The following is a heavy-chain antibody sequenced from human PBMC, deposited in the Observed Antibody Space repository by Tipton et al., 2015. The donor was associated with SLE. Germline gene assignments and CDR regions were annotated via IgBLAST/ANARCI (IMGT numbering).Heavy chain of an antibody. D-gene: IGHD6-19*01. V-gene: IGHV4-34*01. Sequence: TLSLTCAVYGGSFSGYYWSWIRQPQGKGLEWIGEINHSGSTNYNPSLKSRVTISVDTSKNQFSLKLSSVAAADTAVYYCAREVEGYSSGWYYYYYYMDVWGKGTTVTVSS. CDR1: GGSFSGYY. CDR3: AREVEGYSSGWYYYYYYMDV. J-gene: IGHJ6*03. CDR2: INHSGST.